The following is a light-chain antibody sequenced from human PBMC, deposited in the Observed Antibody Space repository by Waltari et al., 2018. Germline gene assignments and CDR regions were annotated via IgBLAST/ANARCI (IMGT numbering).Light chain of an antibody. CDR2: GES. CDR1: ERVSRSY. Sequence: EIVLTQSPDTLSFSPGETATLSCRASERVSRSYIAWYQQKRGQAPRLLIYGESSRATGIPDRFSGSGSGTDFTLTINRLEPEDFAVYYCQLYGSSPRYTFGQGTKLEIK. CDR3: QLYGSSPRYT. V-gene: IGKV3-20*01. J-gene: IGKJ2*01.